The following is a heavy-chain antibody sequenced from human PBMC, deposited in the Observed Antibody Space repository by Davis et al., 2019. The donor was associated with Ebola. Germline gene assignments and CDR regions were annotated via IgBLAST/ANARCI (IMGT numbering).Heavy chain of an antibody. CDR2: ISSSSGTI. CDR3: ARGRLIVPDGAGWFDP. CDR1: GFTFSSYS. J-gene: IGHJ5*02. Sequence: PGGSLRLSCAASGFTFSSYSMNWVRQAPGKGLEWVSYISSSSGTIYYADSVKGRFTISRDNAKNSLYLQMNSLRDEDTAVYYCARGRLIVPDGAGWFDPWGQGTLVTVSS. D-gene: IGHD2-21*01. V-gene: IGHV3-48*02.